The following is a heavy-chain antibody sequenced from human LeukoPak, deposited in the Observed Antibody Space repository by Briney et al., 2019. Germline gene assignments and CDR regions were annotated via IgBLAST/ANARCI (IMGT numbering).Heavy chain of an antibody. D-gene: IGHD5-18*01. CDR1: GGSISSGDYY. J-gene: IGHJ4*02. V-gene: IGHV4-31*03. CDR3: ARDSAPYSYGIDY. Sequence: SQTLSLTCTVSGGSISSGDYYWSWIRQHPGKGLEWIGYIYYSGSTYYNPSLKSRVTISVDTSKNQFSLKLSSVTAADTAVYYCARDSAPYSYGIDYWGQGTLVTVPS. CDR2: IYYSGST.